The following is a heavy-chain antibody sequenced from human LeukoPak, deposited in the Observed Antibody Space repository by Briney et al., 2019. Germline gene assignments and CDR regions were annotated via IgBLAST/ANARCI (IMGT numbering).Heavy chain of an antibody. V-gene: IGHV3-9*01. Sequence: GGSLRLSCAASGFTFDDYAMHWVRQAPGKGLEWVSGISWNSGSIGYADSVKGRFTISRDNAKNSLYLQMNSLRAEDTAVYYCARGSDTYYDILTGYYTDNPLDYWGQGTLVTVSS. CDR2: ISWNSGSI. CDR1: GFTFDDYA. CDR3: ARGSDTYYDILTGYYTDNPLDY. D-gene: IGHD3-9*01. J-gene: IGHJ4*02.